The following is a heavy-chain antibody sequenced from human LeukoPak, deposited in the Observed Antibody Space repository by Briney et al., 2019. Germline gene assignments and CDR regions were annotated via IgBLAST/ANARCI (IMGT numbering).Heavy chain of an antibody. D-gene: IGHD3-10*01. J-gene: IGHJ4*02. CDR2: INPNSGGT. Sequence: ASVKVSCKASGYTFTGYYMHWVRQAPGQGLEWMGWINPNSGGTNYAQKFQGGVTMTRDTSISTAYMELSRLRSDDTAVYYCARGVFYPFGEIDYWGQGTLVTVSS. CDR1: GYTFTGYY. CDR3: ARGVFYPFGEIDY. V-gene: IGHV1-2*02.